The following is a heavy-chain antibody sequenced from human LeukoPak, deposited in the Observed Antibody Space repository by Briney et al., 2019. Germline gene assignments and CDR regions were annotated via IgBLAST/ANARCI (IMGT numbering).Heavy chain of an antibody. J-gene: IGHJ3*01. CDR1: GFTFNNYA. CDR2: IRGGGSNT. V-gene: IGHV3-23*01. CDR3: AKCSASYSNDAFDV. D-gene: IGHD3-10*02. Sequence: QPGGSLRLSCAASGFTFNNYAMNWVRQPPGNGLEWVSYIRGGGSNTRYSDSVKGRFIISRDNSKNILYLQMNSLRAEDTAIYYCAKCSASYSNDAFDVWGRGTMVTVSS.